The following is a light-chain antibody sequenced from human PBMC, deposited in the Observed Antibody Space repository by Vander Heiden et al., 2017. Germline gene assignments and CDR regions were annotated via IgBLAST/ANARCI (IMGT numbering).Light chain of an antibody. J-gene: IGLJ3*02. CDR3: CSYAGNWV. CDR2: EGS. V-gene: IGLV2-23*01. Sequence: QSALTQPASVSGSPGQSITISFTGTSSDVGSYNLVSWYQQHPGKAPKLMIYEGSKRPSGVSNRFSGSKSGNTASLTISGLQAEDEADYYCCSYAGNWVFGGGTKLTVL. CDR1: SSDVGSYNL.